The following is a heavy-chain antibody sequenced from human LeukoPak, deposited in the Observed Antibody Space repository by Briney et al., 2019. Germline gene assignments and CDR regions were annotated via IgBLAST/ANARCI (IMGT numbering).Heavy chain of an antibody. Sequence: SVKVSCKASGGTFSSYAISWVRQAPGQGLEWMGGIIPISGTANYAQKFQGRVTITADESTSTAYMELSSLRSEDTAVYYCAIPNYDILTGPDLYYFDYWGQGTLVTVSS. J-gene: IGHJ4*02. CDR2: IIPISGTA. V-gene: IGHV1-69*13. D-gene: IGHD3-9*01. CDR1: GGTFSSYA. CDR3: AIPNYDILTGPDLYYFDY.